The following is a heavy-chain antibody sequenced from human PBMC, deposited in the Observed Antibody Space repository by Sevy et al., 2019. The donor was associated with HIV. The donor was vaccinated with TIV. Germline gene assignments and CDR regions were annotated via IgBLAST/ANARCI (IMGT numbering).Heavy chain of an antibody. CDR3: ASAREYYEDNSGYLDY. Sequence: ASVKVSCEVSGSTLTKLSMHWVRQAPGKGLEWMGRFDPEDGETIYAQKFQGRVTMTEGTSTDTAYMEVRSLRSEDTAVYFCASAREYYEDNSGYLDYWGQGTLVTVSS. CDR2: FDPEDGET. V-gene: IGHV1-24*01. CDR1: GSTLTKLS. D-gene: IGHD3-22*01. J-gene: IGHJ4*02.